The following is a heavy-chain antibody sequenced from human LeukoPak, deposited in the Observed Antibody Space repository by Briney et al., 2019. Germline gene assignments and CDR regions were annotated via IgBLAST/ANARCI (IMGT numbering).Heavy chain of an antibody. CDR1: GYTFTGYY. Sequence: GASVKVSCKASGYTFTGYYMHWVRQAPGQGLEWMGWINPNSGGTNYAQKFQGRVNMTRDTSISTAYMELSRLRSDDTAVYYCARFSPRIEQVGATVYWGQGTLVTVSS. D-gene: IGHD1-26*01. CDR2: INPNSGGT. CDR3: ARFSPRIEQVGATVY. V-gene: IGHV1-2*02. J-gene: IGHJ4*02.